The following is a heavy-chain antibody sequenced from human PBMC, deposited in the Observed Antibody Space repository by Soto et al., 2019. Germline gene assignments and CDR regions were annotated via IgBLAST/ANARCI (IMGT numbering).Heavy chain of an antibody. V-gene: IGHV1-69*13. CDR3: ARLYYYDSSGYDRFDP. CDR1: GGTIRSYA. CDR2: IIPIFGTA. J-gene: IGHJ5*02. Sequence: SVKLSCKDSGGTIRSYAISWVRQAPEQGLEWMGGIIPIFGTANYAQKFQGRVTITADESTSTAYMELSSLRSEDTAVYYCARLYYYDSSGYDRFDPWGQGTLVTVSS. D-gene: IGHD3-22*01.